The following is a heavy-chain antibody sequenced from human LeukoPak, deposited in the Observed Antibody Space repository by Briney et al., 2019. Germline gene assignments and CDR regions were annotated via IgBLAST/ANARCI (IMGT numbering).Heavy chain of an antibody. Sequence: ASVKVSCKASGYTFTSYAMNWVRQAPGQGLEWMGWINTNTGNPTYAQGFTGRFVFSLGTSVSTAYLQISSLKAEDTAVYYCGSGSSPGDYWGQGTLVTVSS. CDR3: GSGSSPGDY. J-gene: IGHJ4*02. V-gene: IGHV7-4-1*02. CDR2: INTNTGNP. CDR1: GYTFTSYA. D-gene: IGHD3-10*01.